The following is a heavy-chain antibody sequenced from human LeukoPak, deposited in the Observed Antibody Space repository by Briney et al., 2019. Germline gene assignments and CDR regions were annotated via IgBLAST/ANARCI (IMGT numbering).Heavy chain of an antibody. CDR3: ASPSCSGGSCYMGSFDY. V-gene: IGHV3-21*01. J-gene: IGHJ4*02. CDR1: GFTCSSYS. D-gene: IGHD2-15*01. Sequence: TGGSLRPSCAASGFTCSSYSMNWVRQAPGKGLEWVSSISSSSSYIYYADSVKGRFTISRDNAKNSLYLQMNSLRAEDTAVYYCASPSCSGGSCYMGSFDYWGQGTLVTVSS. CDR2: ISSSSSYI.